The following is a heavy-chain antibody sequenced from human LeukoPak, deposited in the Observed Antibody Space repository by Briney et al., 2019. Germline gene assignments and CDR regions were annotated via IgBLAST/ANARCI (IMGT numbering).Heavy chain of an antibody. CDR2: ISAYNGNT. Sequence: GASVKVSCKASGYTFTSYGISWVRQAPGQGLEWMGWISAYNGNTNYAQKLQGRVTMTTDTSTSTAYMELRSLRSDDTAVYYCASLVAVAGATGYYYYGMDVWGQGTTVTVSS. V-gene: IGHV1-18*01. D-gene: IGHD6-19*01. CDR3: ASLVAVAGATGYYYYGMDV. CDR1: GYTFTSYG. J-gene: IGHJ6*02.